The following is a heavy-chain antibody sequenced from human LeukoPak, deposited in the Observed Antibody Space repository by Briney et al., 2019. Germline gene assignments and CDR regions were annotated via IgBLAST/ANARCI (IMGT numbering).Heavy chain of an antibody. CDR1: GYSFISYW. J-gene: IGHJ5*02. V-gene: IGHV5-51*01. D-gene: IGHD1-26*01. Sequence: KHGESLKISCKGSGYSFISYWISWVRQMPGKGLEWMGIIYPGDSDTRYSPSFQGQVTISADKSISTAYLQWSSLKASDTAMYYCARHASSGSGTWNWFDPWGQGTLVTVSS. CDR2: IYPGDSDT. CDR3: ARHASSGSGTWNWFDP.